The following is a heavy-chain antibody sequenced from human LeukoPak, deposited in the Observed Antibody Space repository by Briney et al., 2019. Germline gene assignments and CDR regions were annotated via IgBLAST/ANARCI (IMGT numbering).Heavy chain of an antibody. V-gene: IGHV3-74*01. CDR1: GFTFSSYA. CDR2: INSDGSST. CDR3: ASTITGTETFDI. J-gene: IGHJ3*02. D-gene: IGHD1-7*01. Sequence: PGGSLRLSCAASGFTFSSYAMSWVRQAPGKGLMWVSRINSDGSSTNYADSVKGRFTISRDNARNTLFLQMNSLRAEDTAVYYCASTITGTETFDIWGQGTMVTVSS.